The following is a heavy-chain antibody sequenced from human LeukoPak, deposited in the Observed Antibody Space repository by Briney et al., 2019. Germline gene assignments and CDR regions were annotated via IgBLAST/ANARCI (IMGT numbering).Heavy chain of an antibody. CDR3: ARDGIAAAGRGTFDY. Sequence: SVKVSCKASGGTFSSYAISWVRQAPGQGPEWMGGIIPIFGTANYAQKFQGRVTITADESTSTAYMELSSLRSEDTAVYYCARDGIAAAGRGTFDYWGQGTLVTVSS. V-gene: IGHV1-69*13. CDR1: GGTFSSYA. J-gene: IGHJ4*02. D-gene: IGHD6-13*01. CDR2: IIPIFGTA.